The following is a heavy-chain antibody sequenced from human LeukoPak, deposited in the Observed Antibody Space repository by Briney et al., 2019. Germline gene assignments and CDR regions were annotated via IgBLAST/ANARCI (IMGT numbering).Heavy chain of an antibody. CDR2: ISPYNGNT. D-gene: IGHD3-22*01. CDR1: GYTFTHYG. CDR3: ARDQTHDSSGYYDY. V-gene: IGHV1-18*01. Sequence: GASVTVSCTASGYTFTHYGISWVRQAPGPGLEWMGWISPYNGNTNYEQKFQGRVTMTTDTSTRTAYMELSSLRSEDTAVYYCARDQTHDSSGYYDYWGQGTLVTVSS. J-gene: IGHJ4*02.